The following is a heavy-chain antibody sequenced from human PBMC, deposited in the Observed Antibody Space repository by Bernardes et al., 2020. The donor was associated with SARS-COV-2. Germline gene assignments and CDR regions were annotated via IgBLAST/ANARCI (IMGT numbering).Heavy chain of an antibody. Sequence: ASVKVSCKASGYTFTSYGISWVRQAPGQGLEWMGWISAYNGNTNYAQKLQGRVTMTTDTSTSTAYMELRSLRSDDTAVYYCARVGYYDSSGYYISWFDPWGQGTLVTVSS. D-gene: IGHD3-22*01. CDR3: ARVGYYDSSGYYISWFDP. V-gene: IGHV1-18*01. CDR1: GYTFTSYG. J-gene: IGHJ5*02. CDR2: ISAYNGNT.